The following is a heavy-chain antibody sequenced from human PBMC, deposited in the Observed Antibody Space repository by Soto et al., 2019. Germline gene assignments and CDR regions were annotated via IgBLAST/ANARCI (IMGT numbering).Heavy chain of an antibody. D-gene: IGHD1-26*01. CDR1: GFTFSDYG. CDR3: AKDWVGGSNRYYFEY. Sequence: PGGSLRLSCVASGFTFSDYGMHWVRQAPGKGLEWVAAISHHGIKEYYADSVKGRFTVSRDNSKKTVYLQLNSLRAEDTAVYYCAKDWVGGSNRYYFEYWGQGTLVTVSS. J-gene: IGHJ4*02. CDR2: ISHHGIKE. V-gene: IGHV3-30*18.